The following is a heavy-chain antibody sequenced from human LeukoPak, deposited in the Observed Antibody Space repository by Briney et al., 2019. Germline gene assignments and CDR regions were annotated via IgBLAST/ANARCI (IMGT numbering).Heavy chain of an antibody. D-gene: IGHD3-22*01. CDR3: STVGLSGYYDARGYYYFDY. CDR1: GFTVSSNY. CDR2: IKSNTYGGTT. Sequence: PGGSLRLSCAASGFTVSSNYMSWVRQAPGKGLEWVGHIKSNTYGGTTDYAAPVKGRFTISRDDSKNTLYLQMNSLKTEDTAVYYCSTVGLSGYYDARGYYYFDYWGQGTLVTVSS. V-gene: IGHV3-15*01. J-gene: IGHJ4*02.